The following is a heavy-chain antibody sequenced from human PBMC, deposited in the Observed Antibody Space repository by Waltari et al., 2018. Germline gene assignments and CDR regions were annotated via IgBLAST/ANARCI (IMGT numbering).Heavy chain of an antibody. CDR2: IKEDGSEK. CDR3: ARRGGMDV. Sequence: EVQLVESGGGLVQPGGSLRLSGAACGFTVGGYWMTWVRQAPGKGLEWVANIKEDGSEKNYVDSVKGRFTISRDNAKSSLYLQMNSLRADDTAVYYCARRGGMDVWGQGTTVTVYS. D-gene: IGHD3-16*01. V-gene: IGHV3-7*01. J-gene: IGHJ6*02. CDR1: GFTVGGYW.